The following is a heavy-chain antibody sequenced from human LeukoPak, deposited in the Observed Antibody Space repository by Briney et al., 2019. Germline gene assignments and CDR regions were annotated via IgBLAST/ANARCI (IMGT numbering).Heavy chain of an antibody. Sequence: GGSLRLSCAASGFTFSIYAMTWVRQTPGKGQEWVSTITGSGGGTYYADSVKGRFTISRDNSKDTLYLQLNSLRGEDTAIYYCTKDSSGDYHTSDSWGQGTLVTVSS. J-gene: IGHJ4*02. CDR3: TKDSSGDYHTSDS. CDR1: GFTFSIYA. CDR2: ITGSGGGT. D-gene: IGHD4-17*01. V-gene: IGHV3-23*01.